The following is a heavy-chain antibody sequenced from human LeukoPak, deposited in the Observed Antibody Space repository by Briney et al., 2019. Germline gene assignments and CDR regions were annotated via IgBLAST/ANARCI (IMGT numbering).Heavy chain of an antibody. CDR2: INHSGST. J-gene: IGHJ3*02. V-gene: IGHV4-34*01. Sequence: SETLSLTCAVYGGSYSGYYWSWIRQPPGKGLEWIGEINHSGSTNYNPSLKSRVTISVDTSKNQFSLKLSSVTAADTAVYYCARGGGRDAFDIWGQGTMVTVSS. CDR1: GGSYSGYY. CDR3: ARGGGRDAFDI.